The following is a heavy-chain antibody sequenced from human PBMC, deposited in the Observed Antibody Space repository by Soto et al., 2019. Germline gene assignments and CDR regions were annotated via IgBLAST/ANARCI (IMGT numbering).Heavy chain of an antibody. V-gene: IGHV3-11*01. CDR3: ASLAIGTIIRGAPDF. CDR1: GFTFSDYY. Sequence: PGGSLRLSCAASGFTFSDYYMTWIRQAPGKGLEWVSYISSGGSSIYYADSVKGRFTISRDNAKNSLYLQMNGLRAEDTAMYYCASLAIGTIIRGAPDFWGQGTLVTVSS. CDR2: ISSGGSSI. J-gene: IGHJ4*02. D-gene: IGHD3-10*01.